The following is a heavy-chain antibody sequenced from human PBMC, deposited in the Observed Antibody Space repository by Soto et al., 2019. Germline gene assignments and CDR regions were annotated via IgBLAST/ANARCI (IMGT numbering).Heavy chain of an antibody. CDR1: GGSISSYY. CDR2: IYYSGST. Sequence: PSETLSLTCTVSGGSISSYYWSWIRQPPGKGLEWIGYIYYSGSTNYNPSLKSRVTISVDTSKNQFSLKLSSVTAADTAVYYCARDRKSYYDSCGHRGLYYGMDFWGQGTTVTVSS. J-gene: IGHJ6*02. V-gene: IGHV4-59*01. CDR3: ARDRKSYYDSCGHRGLYYGMDF. D-gene: IGHD3-22*01.